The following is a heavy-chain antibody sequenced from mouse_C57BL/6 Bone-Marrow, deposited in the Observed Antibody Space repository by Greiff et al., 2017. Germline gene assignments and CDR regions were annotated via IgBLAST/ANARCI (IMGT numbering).Heavy chain of an antibody. CDR3: AREGILRSYYAMDY. CDR2: IYPRSGNT. D-gene: IGHD1-1*01. J-gene: IGHJ4*01. CDR1: GYTFTSYG. V-gene: IGHV1-81*01. Sequence: VQLQQSGAELARPGASVKLSCKASGYTFTSYGISWVKQRTGQGLEWIGEIYPRSGNTYYNEKFKGKATLTADKSSSTAYMELRSLTSEDSAVYFCAREGILRSYYAMDYWGQGTSVTVSS.